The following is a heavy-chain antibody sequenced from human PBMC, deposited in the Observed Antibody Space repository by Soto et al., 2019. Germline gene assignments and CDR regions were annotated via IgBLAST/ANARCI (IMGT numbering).Heavy chain of an antibody. V-gene: IGHV1-2*04. Sequence: ASVKVSCKASGYTFTGYYMHWVLQAPGQGLEWRGWINPNSGGTNYAQKFQGWVTMTRDTSISTAYMELSRLRSDDTAVYYCARTSGYGDYVGYYGMDVWGQGTTVTVSS. CDR2: INPNSGGT. CDR3: ARTSGYGDYVGYYGMDV. J-gene: IGHJ6*02. CDR1: GYTFTGYY. D-gene: IGHD4-17*01.